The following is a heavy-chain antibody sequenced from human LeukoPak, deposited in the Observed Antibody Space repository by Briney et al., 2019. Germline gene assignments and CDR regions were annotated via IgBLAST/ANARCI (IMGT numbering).Heavy chain of an antibody. CDR1: GFTFDDYG. CDR3: ARDPLTLPGIAAAGIDY. CDR2: IKQDGSEK. Sequence: PGGPLRLSCAASGFTFDDYGMSWVRQAPGKGLEWVANIKQDGSEKYYVDSVKGRFTISRDNAKNSLYLQMNSLRAEDTAVYYCARDPLTLPGIAAAGIDYWGQGTLVTVSS. V-gene: IGHV3-7*01. J-gene: IGHJ4*02. D-gene: IGHD6-13*01.